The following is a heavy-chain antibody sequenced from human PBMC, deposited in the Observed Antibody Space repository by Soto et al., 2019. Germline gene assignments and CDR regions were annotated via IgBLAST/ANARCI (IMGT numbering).Heavy chain of an antibody. D-gene: IGHD2-15*01. CDR2: ISSSGSTI. CDR1: GFTFSDYY. J-gene: IGHJ5*02. Sequence: QVQLVESGGGLVKPGGSLRLSCAASGFTFSDYYMSWIRQAPGKGLEWVSYISSSGSTIYYADSVKGRVTISRDNAKNSLYLQMNSLRAEDTAVYYCARAIGYCSGGSCLTSNTRNWFDPWGQGTLVTVSS. CDR3: ARAIGYCSGGSCLTSNTRNWFDP. V-gene: IGHV3-11*01.